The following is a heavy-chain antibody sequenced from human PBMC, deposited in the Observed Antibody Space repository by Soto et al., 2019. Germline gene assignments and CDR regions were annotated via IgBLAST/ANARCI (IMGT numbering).Heavy chain of an antibody. V-gene: IGHV1-69*01. D-gene: IGHD6-6*01. J-gene: IGHJ5*02. Sequence: QVLLVQYGAEVRKPGSTVKVSCKISGGTFTNYVISWLRQAPGQGLEWMGGLIPIFGAANLAHKFQGRVTITADESTSTVNMELSSLTSEDTAVYYCARGRSSPNFDPWGQGTLVTVSS. CDR3: ARGRSSPNFDP. CDR2: LIPIFGAA. CDR1: GGTFTNYV.